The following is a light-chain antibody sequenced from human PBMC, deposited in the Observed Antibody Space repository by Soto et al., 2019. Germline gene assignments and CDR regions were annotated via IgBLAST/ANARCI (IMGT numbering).Light chain of an antibody. Sequence: EIGMTQSPATLSVSPGERVTLSCRASQSVNNYLAWYQQKPGQAPRLLIYGASNRATGIPDRFSGSGSGTDFTLTISRLEPEDFAVYYCQQYGSSGTFGQGTKVDNK. J-gene: IGKJ1*01. V-gene: IGKV3-20*01. CDR2: GAS. CDR1: QSVNNY. CDR3: QQYGSSGT.